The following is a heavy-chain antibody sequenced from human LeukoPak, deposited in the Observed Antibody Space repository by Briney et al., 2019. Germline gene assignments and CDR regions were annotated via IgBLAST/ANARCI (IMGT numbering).Heavy chain of an antibody. Sequence: GASVKVSCKASGYTFTGYYMHWVRQAPGQGLEWMGWINPNSGGTNYAQKFQGRVTMTRDTSISTAYMELSRLRSDDTAVYYCASGLPYYYDSSGYYSRVLDYWGQGTLVTVSS. CDR2: INPNSGGT. CDR3: ASGLPYYYDSSGYYSRVLDY. V-gene: IGHV1-2*02. J-gene: IGHJ4*02. CDR1: GYTFTGYY. D-gene: IGHD3-22*01.